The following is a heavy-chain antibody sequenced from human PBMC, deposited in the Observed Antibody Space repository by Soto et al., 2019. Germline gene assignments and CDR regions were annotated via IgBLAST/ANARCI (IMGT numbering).Heavy chain of an antibody. CDR3: AKDHRGYRRPDAFDI. J-gene: IGHJ3*02. CDR2: HYSGGST. CDR1: GFSVSSNY. Sequence: GGSLRLSCAISGFSVSSNYLSWVRQAPGKGLEWVSVHYSGGSTYYADSVQGRFTISRDKSNNTLYLQMRRVRAEDTAVYYCAKDHRGYRRPDAFDIWGQGTMVTVSS. D-gene: IGHD5-18*01. V-gene: IGHV3-53*01.